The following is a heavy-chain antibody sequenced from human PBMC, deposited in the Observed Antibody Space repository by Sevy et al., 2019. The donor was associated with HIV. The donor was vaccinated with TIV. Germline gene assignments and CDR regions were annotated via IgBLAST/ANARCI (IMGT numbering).Heavy chain of an antibody. Sequence: GGSLILSCAASGFTFSSYAMHWVRQAPGKGLEWVAVISYDGSNKYYADSVKGRFTISRDNSKNTQYLQMNSLRAEDTAVYDCARDFLGESYYDFWSGYFDYWGQGTLVTVSS. D-gene: IGHD3-3*01. CDR1: GFTFSSYA. CDR2: ISYDGSNK. CDR3: ARDFLGESYYDFWSGYFDY. V-gene: IGHV3-30*04. J-gene: IGHJ4*02.